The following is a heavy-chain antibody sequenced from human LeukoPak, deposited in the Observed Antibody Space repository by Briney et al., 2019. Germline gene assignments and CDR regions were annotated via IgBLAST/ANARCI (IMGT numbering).Heavy chain of an antibody. CDR2: INSSGGST. CDR1: GYTFTSYY. CDR3: ASSWTTMVRGVIITDAFDI. V-gene: IGHV1-46*01. Sequence: ASVKVSCKASGYTFTSYYMHWVRQAPGQGLEWMGIINSSGGSTSYAQKFQGRVTMTRDTSTSTVYMELSSLRSEDTAVYYCASSWTTMVRGVIITDAFDIWGQGTMVTVSS. D-gene: IGHD3-10*01. J-gene: IGHJ3*02.